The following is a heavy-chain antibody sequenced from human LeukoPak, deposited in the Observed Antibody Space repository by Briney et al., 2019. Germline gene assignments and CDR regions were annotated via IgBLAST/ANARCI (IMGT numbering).Heavy chain of an antibody. CDR1: GFTFSSYS. CDR3: ARDRPSVYAFDI. Sequence: GGSLRLSCAASGFTFSSYSMNWVRQAPGKGLEWVSSISSSSSYIYYADSVKGRFTISRDNAKNSLYLRMNSLRAEDTAVYYCARDRPSVYAFDIWGQRTMVTVSS. D-gene: IGHD2-2*01. CDR2: ISSSSSYI. V-gene: IGHV3-21*01. J-gene: IGHJ3*02.